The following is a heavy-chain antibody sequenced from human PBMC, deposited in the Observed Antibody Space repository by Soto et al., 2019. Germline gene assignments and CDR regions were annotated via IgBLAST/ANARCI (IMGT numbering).Heavy chain of an antibody. CDR1: GGSINNHY. V-gene: IGHV4-59*11. Sequence: SETLSLTCTVSGGSINNHYWSWIRQPPGKGLEWIGYIYYTGSTNYNPSLKSRVTISVDTSKNQFSLKLSSLTAADTAVYYCARTYNWNFSNWFDPWGQGTLVTVSS. CDR2: IYYTGST. J-gene: IGHJ5*02. CDR3: ARTYNWNFSNWFDP. D-gene: IGHD1-7*01.